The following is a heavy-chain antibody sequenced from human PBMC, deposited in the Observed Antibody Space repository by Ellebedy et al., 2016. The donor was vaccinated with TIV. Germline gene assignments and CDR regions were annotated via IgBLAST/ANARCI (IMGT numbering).Heavy chain of an antibody. Sequence: ASVKVSCXASGYTFTSYGISWVRQAPGQGLEWMGYISGYNGHTNYAQKFQGRVTMTTDTSTSTAYMELRSLRSDDTAVYYCAVQYSSGWYFDYWGQGTLVTVSS. V-gene: IGHV1-18*01. CDR2: ISGYNGHT. D-gene: IGHD6-19*01. CDR1: GYTFTSYG. CDR3: AVQYSSGWYFDY. J-gene: IGHJ4*02.